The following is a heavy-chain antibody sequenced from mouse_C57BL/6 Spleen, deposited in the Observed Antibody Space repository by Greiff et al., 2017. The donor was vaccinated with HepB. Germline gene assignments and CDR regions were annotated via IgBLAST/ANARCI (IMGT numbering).Heavy chain of an antibody. V-gene: IGHV1-61*01. CDR1: GYTFTSYW. D-gene: IGHD2-4*01. Sequence: QVQLQQSGAELVRPGSSVKLSCKASGYTFTSYWMDWVKQRPGQGLEWIGNIYPSDSETHYNQKFKDKATLTVDKSSSTAYMQLSSLTSEDSAVYYCAREGDYDYWYFDVWGTGTTVTVSS. CDR3: AREGDYDYWYFDV. CDR2: IYPSDSET. J-gene: IGHJ1*03.